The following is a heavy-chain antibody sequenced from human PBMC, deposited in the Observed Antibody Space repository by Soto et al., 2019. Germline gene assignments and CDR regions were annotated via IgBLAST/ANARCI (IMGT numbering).Heavy chain of an antibody. CDR1: GFSFSDYG. CDR2: TSYDGSKT. D-gene: IGHD3-3*01. Sequence: QVQLVESGGGVVQPGRSQRLSCAASGFSFSDYGMHWVRQPPGKGLEWVAYTSYDGSKTYYADSVMGRFTISRDNSKNKLVLQKNSLRTEDTAMYYCAKTRTIFGVVSRHYFDYWGQGTLVTVSS. J-gene: IGHJ4*02. CDR3: AKTRTIFGVVSRHYFDY. V-gene: IGHV3-30*18.